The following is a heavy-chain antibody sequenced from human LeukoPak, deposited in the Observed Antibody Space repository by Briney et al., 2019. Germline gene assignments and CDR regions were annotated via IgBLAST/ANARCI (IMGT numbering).Heavy chain of an antibody. D-gene: IGHD2-2*01. Sequence: ASVKVSCKASGYTFTGYYMHWVRQAPGQGLEWMGWINPNSDGTNYAQKFQGRVTMTRDTSISTAYMELSRLRSDDTAVYYCARVYIVVVPAATMTFDYWGQGTLVTVSS. CDR1: GYTFTGYY. CDR3: ARVYIVVVPAATMTFDY. CDR2: INPNSDGT. V-gene: IGHV1-2*02. J-gene: IGHJ4*02.